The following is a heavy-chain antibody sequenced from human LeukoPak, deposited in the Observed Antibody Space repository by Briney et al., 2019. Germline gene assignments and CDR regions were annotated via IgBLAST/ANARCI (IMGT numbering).Heavy chain of an antibody. CDR1: GFTFSSYE. CDR2: ISSSGSTI. D-gene: IGHD4-17*01. J-gene: IGHJ6*02. V-gene: IGHV3-48*03. CDR3: ARETTVSFMDV. Sequence: GGSLRLSCAASGFTFSSYEMNWVRQAPGKGLERVSYISSSGSTIYYADSVKGRFTISRDNAKNSLYLQMNSLGAEDTAVYYCARETTVSFMDVWGQGTTVTVSS.